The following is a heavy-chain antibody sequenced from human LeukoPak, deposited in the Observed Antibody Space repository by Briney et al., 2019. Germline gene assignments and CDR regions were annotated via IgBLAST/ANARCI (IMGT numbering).Heavy chain of an antibody. J-gene: IGHJ4*02. Sequence: SETLSLTCTVSGYSISSGYYWSWIRQPPGKGLEWIGYIYYSGSTNYNPSLKSRVTISVDTSKNQFSLKLSSVTAADTAVYYCAARRDYGDFLFDYWGQGTLVTVSS. V-gene: IGHV4-38-2*02. D-gene: IGHD4-17*01. CDR2: IYYSGST. CDR3: AARRDYGDFLFDY. CDR1: GYSISSGYY.